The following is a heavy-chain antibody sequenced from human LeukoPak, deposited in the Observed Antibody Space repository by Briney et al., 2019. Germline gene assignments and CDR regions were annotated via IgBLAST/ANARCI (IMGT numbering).Heavy chain of an antibody. CDR1: RFTFSSYA. J-gene: IGHJ4*02. Sequence: GGSLRLSCAASRFTFSSYAMSWVRQAPGKGLEWVSAISSSGGITYYADSVKGRFTISGDNSKNTLYLQMNSLRAEDTAVYYCAKGTMDGGQYYYDTSGGQGTLVTVSS. CDR3: AKGTMDGGQYYYDTS. D-gene: IGHD3-22*01. V-gene: IGHV3-23*01. CDR2: ISSSGGIT.